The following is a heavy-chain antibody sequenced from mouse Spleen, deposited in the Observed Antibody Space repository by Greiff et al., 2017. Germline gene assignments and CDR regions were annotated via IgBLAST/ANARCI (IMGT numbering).Heavy chain of an antibody. CDR2: IDPEDGDT. CDR1: GFNIKDYY. V-gene: IGHV14-1*01. Sequence: EVQLQQSGAELVRPGASVKLSCTASGFNIKDYYMHWVKQRPEQGLEWIGRIDPEDGDTEYAPKFQGKATMTADTSSNTAYLQLSSLTSEDTAVYYCTTVTGTDWYFDVWGAGTTVTVSS. CDR3: TTVTGTDWYFDV. D-gene: IGHD4-1*01. J-gene: IGHJ1*01.